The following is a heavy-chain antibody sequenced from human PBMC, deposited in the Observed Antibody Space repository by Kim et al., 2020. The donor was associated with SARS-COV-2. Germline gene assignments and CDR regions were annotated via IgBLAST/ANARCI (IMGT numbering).Heavy chain of an antibody. CDR1: GGSISSSSYY. CDR2: IYYSGST. V-gene: IGHV4-39*07. J-gene: IGHJ4*02. Sequence: SETLSLTCTVSGGSISSSSYYWGWIRQPPGKGLEWIGSIYYSGSTYYNPSLKSRVTISVDTSKNQFSLKLSSVTAADTAVYYCARIPYGSGSYFDYWGQGTLVTVSS. CDR3: ARIPYGSGSYFDY. D-gene: IGHD3-10*01.